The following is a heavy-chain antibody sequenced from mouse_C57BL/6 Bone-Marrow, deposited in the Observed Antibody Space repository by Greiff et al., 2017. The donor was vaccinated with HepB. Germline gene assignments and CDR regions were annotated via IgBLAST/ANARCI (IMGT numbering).Heavy chain of an antibody. V-gene: IGHV1-15*01. CDR3: TRTDYYGSSSWYFDY. J-gene: IGHJ2*01. Sequence: QVQLKQSGAELVRPGASVTLSCKASGYTFTDYEMHWVKQTPVHGLEWIGAIDPETGGTAYNQKFKGKAILTADKSSSTAYMELRSLTSEDSAVYYCTRTDYYGSSSWYFDYWGQGTTLTVSS. CDR1: GYTFTDYE. D-gene: IGHD1-1*01. CDR2: IDPETGGT.